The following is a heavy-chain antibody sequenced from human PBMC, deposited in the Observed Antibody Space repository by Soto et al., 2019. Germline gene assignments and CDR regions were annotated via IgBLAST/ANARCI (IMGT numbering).Heavy chain of an antibody. CDR2: INAGNGNT. Sequence: ASVKVSARLLDTPSLAMLCIGCARPPGQRLEWMGWINAGNGNTKYSQKFQGRVTITRDTSASTAYMELSSLRSEDTAVYYCARGRIAAAGTNAVNAFDIWGQGTMVTVS. V-gene: IGHV1-3*01. CDR1: DTPSLAML. D-gene: IGHD6-13*01. CDR3: ARGRIAAAGTNAVNAFDI. J-gene: IGHJ3*02.